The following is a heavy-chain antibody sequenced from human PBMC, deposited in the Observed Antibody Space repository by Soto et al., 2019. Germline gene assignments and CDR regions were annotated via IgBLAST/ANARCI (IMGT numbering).Heavy chain of an antibody. CDR3: LKNSGWFNT. CDR2: IDGSGGIT. J-gene: IGHJ5*02. Sequence: QLLQSGGGLVQPGGSLTLSCAASGFTFGTTDMSWVRQAPGEGLGWVSTIDGSGGITYYADSVKGRFTTSRDNSRNTVYLQLNILRGDDTPLSYCLKNSGWFNTWGQGALVTVSS. CDR1: GFTFGTTD. D-gene: IGHD3-10*01. V-gene: IGHV3-23*01.